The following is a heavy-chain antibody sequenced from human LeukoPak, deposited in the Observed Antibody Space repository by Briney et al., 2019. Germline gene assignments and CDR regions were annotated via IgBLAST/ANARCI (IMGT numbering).Heavy chain of an antibody. V-gene: IGHV1-46*01. CDR1: GYTFTSYY. J-gene: IGHJ5*02. D-gene: IGHD1-26*01. CDR3: ARDNSVGDNAWWFDP. CDR2: INPTGGST. Sequence: ASVKVSCKASGYTFTSYYMHWVRQAPGQGLEWMGLINPTGGSTGYAQRFQGRITMTRDMSTSTDYMELSSLRSEDTAIYYCARDNSVGDNAWWFDPWGQGTLVTVSS.